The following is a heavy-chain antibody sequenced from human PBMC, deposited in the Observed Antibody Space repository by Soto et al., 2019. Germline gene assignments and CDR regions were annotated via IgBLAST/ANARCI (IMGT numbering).Heavy chain of an antibody. D-gene: IGHD3-22*01. CDR3: ARGFVDSSGPIYFEY. V-gene: IGHV1-69*13. J-gene: IGHJ4*02. CDR2: IIPIFVTA. CDR1: GFTFSSYA. Sequence: SLKVSCNASGFTFSSYAISCVRHAPGQGLELMGGIIPIFVTANYAQKFQGRVTITADESTSTAYMELSSLRSEDTAVYYCARGFVDSSGPIYFEYWGQGTLVTVSS.